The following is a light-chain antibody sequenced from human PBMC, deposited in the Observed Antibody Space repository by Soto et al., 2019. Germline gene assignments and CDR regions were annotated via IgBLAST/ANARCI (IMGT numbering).Light chain of an antibody. Sequence: DIQMTQSPSTLSASVGDRVTITCRASQSISGWLAWYQQRPGKAPKLLSYKASSLESGVPARFSGSGSGTECTLTISSRQPDDFATYYCQQCNSYPITVGQGTRLEIK. V-gene: IGKV1-5*03. CDR1: QSISGW. CDR2: KAS. CDR3: QQCNSYPIT. J-gene: IGKJ5*01.